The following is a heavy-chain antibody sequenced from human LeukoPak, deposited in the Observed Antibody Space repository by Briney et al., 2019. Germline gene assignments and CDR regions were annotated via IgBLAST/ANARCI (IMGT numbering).Heavy chain of an antibody. D-gene: IGHD3-3*01. CDR3: AKEGTGPTYYDFWSGYSTNFDY. CDR1: GFTFSSCA. CDR2: ISGSGSST. V-gene: IGHV3-23*01. Sequence: GGSLRLSCAASGFTFSSCAMSWVRQAPGKGLEWVSAISGSGSSTYYAGSVKGRFTISRDNSKNTLYLQMNSLRAEDTAVYYCAKEGTGPTYYDFWSGYSTNFDYWGQGTLVTVSS. J-gene: IGHJ4*02.